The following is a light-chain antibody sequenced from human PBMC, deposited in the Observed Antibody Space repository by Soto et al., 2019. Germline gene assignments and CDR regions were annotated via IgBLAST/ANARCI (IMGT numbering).Light chain of an antibody. CDR1: QSVTNSY. J-gene: IGKJ2*01. CDR3: QQYGGSPYT. Sequence: DIVLTQSPGTLSLSPGERATLTCRASQSVTNSYVAWYQQKPGQAPRLLLYGASSRVTGIPDRFSGSGSGTGFTLSISRLEPEDFAVYYCQQYGGSPYTFGQGTKLEIK. CDR2: GAS. V-gene: IGKV3-20*01.